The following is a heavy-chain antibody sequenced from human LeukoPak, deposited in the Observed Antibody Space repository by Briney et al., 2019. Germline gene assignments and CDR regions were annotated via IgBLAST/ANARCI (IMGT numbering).Heavy chain of an antibody. Sequence: GASVKVSCKASGGTFSSYAISWVRQAPGQGLEWMGGIIPIFGTANYAQKFQGRVTITTDESTSTAYMELSSLRSEDTAVYYCRGVGAQDSDYWGQGTLVTASS. D-gene: IGHD1-26*01. V-gene: IGHV1-69*05. J-gene: IGHJ4*02. CDR1: GGTFSSYA. CDR3: RGVGAQDSDY. CDR2: IIPIFGTA.